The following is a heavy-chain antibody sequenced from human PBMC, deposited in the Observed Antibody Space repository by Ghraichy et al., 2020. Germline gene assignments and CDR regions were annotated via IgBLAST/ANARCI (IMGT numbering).Heavy chain of an antibody. CDR2: ISHSGTT. V-gene: IGHV4-34*01. J-gene: IGHJ6*02. CDR1: GGSFSYYY. CDR3: MMFYDGMDA. Sequence: SETLSLTCTVYGGSFSYYYWHWIRQSPEKGLEWIGGISHSGTTKYNPFFMSRVTISVDTSNNQLSLRLSSVTAADTAVYWSMMFYDGMDAWGQGTTVTVSS. D-gene: IGHD3-16*01.